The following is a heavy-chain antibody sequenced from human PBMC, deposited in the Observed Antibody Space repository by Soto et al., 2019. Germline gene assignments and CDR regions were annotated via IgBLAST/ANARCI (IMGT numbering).Heavy chain of an antibody. Sequence: SVKVSCKASGGTFSSYTISWVRQAPGQGLEWMGRIIPILGIANYAQKFQGRVTITADKSTSTAYMELSSLRSEDTAVYYCARGAVKYSGYDSHFWGQGTLVTVSS. CDR1: GGTFSSYT. J-gene: IGHJ4*02. D-gene: IGHD5-12*01. CDR3: ARGAVKYSGYDSHF. V-gene: IGHV1-69*02. CDR2: IIPILGIA.